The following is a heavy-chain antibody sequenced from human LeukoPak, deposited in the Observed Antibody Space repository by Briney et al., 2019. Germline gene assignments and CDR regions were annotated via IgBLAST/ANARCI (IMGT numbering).Heavy chain of an antibody. J-gene: IGHJ6*02. V-gene: IGHV1-69*04. CDR2: IIPILGIA. CDR3: ARVPSQNYGMDV. Sequence: ASVKVSCKASGGTFSSYAISWVRQAPGQGLEWMGRIIPILGIANYAQKFQGRVTITADKSTSTAYMELSSLRSEDTAVYYCARVPSQNYGMDVWGQGTTVTVSS. CDR1: GGTFSSYA.